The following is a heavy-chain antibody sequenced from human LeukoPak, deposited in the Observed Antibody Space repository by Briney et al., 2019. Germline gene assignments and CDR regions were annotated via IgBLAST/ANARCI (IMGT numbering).Heavy chain of an antibody. V-gene: IGHV5-51*01. CDR3: ARHGVGATTFQYYYNYMDV. J-gene: IGHJ6*02. D-gene: IGHD1-26*01. CDR2: IYPGDSDT. CDR1: GYIFTNYW. Sequence: GESLKISCKASGYIFTNYWIGWVRQMPGKGLEWMGIIYPGDSDTRYSPSFQDQVTISADKSISTAYLQWNSLKASDTAMYYCARHGVGATTFQYYYNYMDVWGQGTTVTVSS.